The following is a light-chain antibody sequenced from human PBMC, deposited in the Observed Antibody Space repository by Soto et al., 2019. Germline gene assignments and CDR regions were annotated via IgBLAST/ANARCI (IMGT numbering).Light chain of an antibody. CDR1: ERISNN. CDR2: GAS. J-gene: IGKJ4*01. CDR3: QQYNNWPLT. Sequence: EIVMTQSPGTLSSSPGEGATLSCRASERISNNLAWYQQKRGQVPRLLIYGASTRATGIPDRFSGSGYGREFTLTISSLQSEDSSVYYCQQYNNWPLTFGGGTKVDIK. V-gene: IGKV3-15*01.